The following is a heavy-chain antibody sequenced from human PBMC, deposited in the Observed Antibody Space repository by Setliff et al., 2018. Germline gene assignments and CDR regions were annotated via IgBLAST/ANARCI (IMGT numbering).Heavy chain of an antibody. D-gene: IGHD3-10*01. J-gene: IGHJ3*02. CDR3: ARGLAVIRAFDI. CDR1: GGSISSSSSY. Sequence: PSETLSLTCTVSGGSISSSSSYWGWLRQPPGKGLEWIGSIYYSGSTYYNPSLKSRVTVFVDTPKNLFSLKLSSVTAADTAVYYCARGLAVIRAFDIWGQGTMVTVSS. V-gene: IGHV4-39*01. CDR2: IYYSGST.